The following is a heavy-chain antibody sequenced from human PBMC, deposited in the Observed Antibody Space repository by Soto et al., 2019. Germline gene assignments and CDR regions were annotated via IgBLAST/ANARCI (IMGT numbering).Heavy chain of an antibody. CDR1: GFTFSSYE. Sequence: ALRLSCAASGFTFSSYEMNLVRQAPGKGLEWGSYISSSGSTIYYADSVKGRFTISRDNAKNSLYLQMNSLRAEDTAVYYCARGRYCSGGSCLVPYYSYGMDVWGEVTTVTVSS. D-gene: IGHD2-15*01. V-gene: IGHV3-48*03. CDR2: ISSSGSTI. CDR3: ARGRYCSGGSCLVPYYSYGMDV. J-gene: IGHJ6*02.